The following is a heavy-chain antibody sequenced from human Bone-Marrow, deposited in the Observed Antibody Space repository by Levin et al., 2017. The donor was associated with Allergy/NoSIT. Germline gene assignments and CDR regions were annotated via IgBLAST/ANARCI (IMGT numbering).Heavy chain of an antibody. CDR2: ISYDGSNK. V-gene: IGHV3-30-3*01. J-gene: IGHJ5*02. Sequence: PGGSLRLSCAASGFTFSSYAMHWVRQAPGKGLEWVAVISYDGSNKYYADSVKGRFTISRDNSKNTLYLQMNSLRAEDTAVYYCARDSSITGTTGWFDPWGQGTLVTVSS. CDR1: GFTFSSYA. CDR3: ARDSSITGTTGWFDP. D-gene: IGHD1-7*01.